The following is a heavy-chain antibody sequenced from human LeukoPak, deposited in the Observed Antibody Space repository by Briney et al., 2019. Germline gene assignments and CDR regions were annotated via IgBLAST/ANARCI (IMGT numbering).Heavy chain of an antibody. D-gene: IGHD3-10*01. CDR3: ARPSVDGSGSYPY. CDR1: GYSFTSYW. Sequence: GESLKISCKSSGYSFTSYWISWVRQMPGKGLEWMGRIDPSDSYTDYSPSFQGHVTISADKSISTAYLQWSSLKASDTAMFYCARPSVDGSGSYPYWGQGTLVTVSS. CDR2: IDPSDSYT. V-gene: IGHV5-10-1*01. J-gene: IGHJ4*02.